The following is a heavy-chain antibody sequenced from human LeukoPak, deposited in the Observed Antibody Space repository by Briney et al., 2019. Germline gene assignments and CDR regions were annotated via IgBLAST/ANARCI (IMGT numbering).Heavy chain of an antibody. Sequence: PGGSLRLSCAASGFTFSSYAMSWVRQAPGKGLEWGSAISGSGGSTYYADSVKGRFTISRDNSKNTLYLKMNSLRAEDTAVYYCAKDIYSSGWYDYWGQGTLVTVSS. D-gene: IGHD6-19*01. CDR2: ISGSGGST. V-gene: IGHV3-23*01. J-gene: IGHJ4*02. CDR1: GFTFSSYA. CDR3: AKDIYSSGWYDY.